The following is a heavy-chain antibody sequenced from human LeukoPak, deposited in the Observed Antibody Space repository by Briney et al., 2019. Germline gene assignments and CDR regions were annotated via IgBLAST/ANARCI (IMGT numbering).Heavy chain of an antibody. J-gene: IGHJ6*03. CDR1: GYTFTGYY. V-gene: IGHV1-69*13. D-gene: IGHD3-22*01. Sequence: SVKVSCKASGYTFTGYYMHWVRQAPGQGLEWMGGIIPIFGTANYAQKFQGRVTITADESTSTAYMELSSLRSEDTAVYYCARVEDSSGYYYGRGIHYYYYYMDVWGKGTTVTVSS. CDR3: ARVEDSSGYYYGRGIHYYYYYMDV. CDR2: IIPIFGTA.